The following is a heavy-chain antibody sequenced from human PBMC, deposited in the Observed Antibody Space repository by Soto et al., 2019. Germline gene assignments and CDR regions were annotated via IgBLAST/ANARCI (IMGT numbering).Heavy chain of an antibody. D-gene: IGHD3-22*01. J-gene: IGHJ4*02. CDR1: GGSIRSSNW. CDR2: IYHSGST. V-gene: IGHV4-4*02. CDR3: ARDGHYYDSSGYYSRAFDY. Sequence: SETLSLTCAVSGGSIRSSNWWSWVRQPPGKGLEWIGEIYHSGSTNYNPSLKSRVTISVDKSKNQFSLKLSSVTAADAAVYYCARDGHYYDSSGYYSRAFDYWGQGALVTVSS.